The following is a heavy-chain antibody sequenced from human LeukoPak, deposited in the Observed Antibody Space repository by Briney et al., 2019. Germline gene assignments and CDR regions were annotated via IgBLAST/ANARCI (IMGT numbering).Heavy chain of an antibody. CDR1: GGSISSSSYY. J-gene: IGHJ6*03. CDR2: IYYSGST. Sequence: SSETLSLTCTVSGGSISSSSYYWGWIRQPPGKGLEWIGSIYYSGSTYYNPSLKSRVTISVDTSKNQFSLTLSSVTAADTAVYYCARHVKYYDSSGQKMSDYYYYYYMDVWGKGTTVTISS. V-gene: IGHV4-39*01. CDR3: ARHVKYYDSSGQKMSDYYYYYYMDV. D-gene: IGHD3-22*01.